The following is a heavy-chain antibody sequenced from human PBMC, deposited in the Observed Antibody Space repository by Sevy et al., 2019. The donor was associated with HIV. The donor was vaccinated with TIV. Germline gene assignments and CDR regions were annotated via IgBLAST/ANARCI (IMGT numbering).Heavy chain of an antibody. V-gene: IGHV4-59*01. CDR3: ARGAPYYYYGMDV. CDR1: RGSISTYY. CDR2: IYYSGRT. J-gene: IGHJ6*02. Sequence: SETLSLTCTVSRGSISTYYWTWIRQPPGKGLEWIGYIYYSGRTNYNPSLKSRVTISEDTSKNQLSLKLSSVTAADTAVYYCARGAPYYYYGMDVWGQGTTVTVSS.